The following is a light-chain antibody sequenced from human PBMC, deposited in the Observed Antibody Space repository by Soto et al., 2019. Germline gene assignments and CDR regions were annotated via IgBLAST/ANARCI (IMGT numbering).Light chain of an antibody. J-gene: IGLJ1*01. V-gene: IGLV2-14*01. CDR2: DVS. CDR3: SSYTSSSTI. Sequence: QSVLTQPASVSGSPGQSITISCTGTSSAVGGYNYVSWYQQHPGKAPTLMIYDVSNRPSGVSNRFSGSKSGNTASLTISGLQAEEEADYYCSSYTSSSTIFGTGTKLTVL. CDR1: SSAVGGYNY.